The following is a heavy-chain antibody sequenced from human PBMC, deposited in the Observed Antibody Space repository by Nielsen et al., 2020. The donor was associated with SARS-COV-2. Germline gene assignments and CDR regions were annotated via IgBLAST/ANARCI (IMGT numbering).Heavy chain of an antibody. CDR3: AKEGIAAAEGYFDS. CDR1: GDSINSGNYY. J-gene: IGHJ4*02. V-gene: IGHV4-61*02. CDR2: IYFSGGT. Sequence: SETLSLTCTVSGDSINSGNYYWSWIRQPAGKGLEWIGRIYFSGGTNYNPSLKSRVTISRDTSKSQFSLRLTSVTAADTAVYYCAKEGIAAAEGYFDSWGQGTLVTVSS. D-gene: IGHD6-13*01.